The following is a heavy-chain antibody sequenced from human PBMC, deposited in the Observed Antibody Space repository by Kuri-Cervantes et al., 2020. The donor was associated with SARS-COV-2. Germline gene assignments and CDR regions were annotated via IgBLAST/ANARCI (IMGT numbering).Heavy chain of an antibody. CDR3: ARIVNYSKGNWNYGYYYYMDV. CDR1: GYSISSGYY. J-gene: IGHJ6*03. D-gene: IGHD1-7*01. CDR2: IYHSGST. Sequence: GSLRLSCAVSGYSISSGYYWGWIRQPPGKGLEWIGSIYHSGSTYYNPSLKSRVTISVDTSKNQFSLKLSSVTAADTAVYYCARIVNYSKGNWNYGYYYYMDVWGKGTTVTVSS. V-gene: IGHV4-38-2*01.